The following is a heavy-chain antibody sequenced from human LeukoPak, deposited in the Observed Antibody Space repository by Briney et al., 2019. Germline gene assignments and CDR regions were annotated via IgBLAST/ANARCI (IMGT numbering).Heavy chain of an antibody. CDR2: IYYSGST. J-gene: IGHJ6*02. V-gene: IGHV4-39*07. Sequence: SETLSLTCTVSGGSISSSSYYWGWIRQPPGKGLEWIGSIYYSGSTYCNPSLKSRVTISVDTSKNQFSLKLSSVTAADTAVYYCARDRFNGMDVWGQGTTVTVSS. CDR1: GGSISSSSYY. D-gene: IGHD3-3*01. CDR3: ARDRFNGMDV.